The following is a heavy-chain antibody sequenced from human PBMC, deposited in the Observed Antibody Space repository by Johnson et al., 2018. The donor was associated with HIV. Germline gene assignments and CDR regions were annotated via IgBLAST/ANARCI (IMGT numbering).Heavy chain of an antibody. V-gene: IGHV3-30*04. D-gene: IGHD5-12*01. Sequence: QVQLVESGGGVVQPGRSVRLSCAASGFTFSSYAMHWVRQAPGKGLEWVAVILYDGSNKNYADSVKGRFTISRDSAKNCLYLQMNSLRAEDTAVYYCAKDRILSGYGPGAFDIWGQGTMVTVSS. CDR2: ILYDGSNK. J-gene: IGHJ3*02. CDR3: AKDRILSGYGPGAFDI. CDR1: GFTFSSYA.